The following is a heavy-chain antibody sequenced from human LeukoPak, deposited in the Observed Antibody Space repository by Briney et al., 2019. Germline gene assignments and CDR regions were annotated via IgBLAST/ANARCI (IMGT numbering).Heavy chain of an antibody. D-gene: IGHD3-9*01. J-gene: IGHJ4*02. V-gene: IGHV1-3*01. Sequence: ASVKVSCKASGYTFTSYAMHWVRQAPGQRLEXXXWINAGXGNTXXSQXXXXXVTITRXXSASTAYMELSSLRSEDTAVYYCARNPSNFDWLPFDYWGQGTLVTVSS. CDR3: ARNPSNFDWLPFDY. CDR2: INAGXGNT. CDR1: GYTFTSYA.